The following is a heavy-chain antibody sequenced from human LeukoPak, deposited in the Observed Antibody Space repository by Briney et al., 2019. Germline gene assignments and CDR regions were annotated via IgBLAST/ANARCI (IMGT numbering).Heavy chain of an antibody. V-gene: IGHV1-69*06. Sequence: GSSVKVSCKASGGTFSSYAISWVRQAPGQGLEWMGGIIPIFGTANYAQKFQGRVTITADKSTSTAYMELSSLRSEDTAVYYCARDSVTLTHYDILTGYYTTRFDPWGQGTLVTVSS. CDR3: ARDSVTLTHYDILTGYYTTRFDP. CDR1: GGTFSSYA. J-gene: IGHJ5*02. D-gene: IGHD3-9*01. CDR2: IIPIFGTA.